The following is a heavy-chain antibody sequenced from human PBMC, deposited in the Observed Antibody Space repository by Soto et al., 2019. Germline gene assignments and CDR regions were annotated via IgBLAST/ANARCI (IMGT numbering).Heavy chain of an antibody. Sequence: QVQLQESGPGLVKPSETLSLTCTVSGGSISSYYWSWIRQPPGKGLEWIGSIYHSGSTNYNPSPTPXAXPXXATSKTPSSLKLSSVPAPATAVYYCATLWAWSVDYWGQATLVTVSS. V-gene: IGHV4-59*08. CDR2: IYHSGST. J-gene: IGHJ4*02. CDR1: GGSISSYY. CDR3: ATLWAWSVDY. D-gene: IGHD3-16*01.